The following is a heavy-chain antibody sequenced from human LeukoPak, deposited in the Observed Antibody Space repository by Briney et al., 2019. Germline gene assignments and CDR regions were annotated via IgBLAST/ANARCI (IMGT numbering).Heavy chain of an antibody. CDR2: ISSSSTYI. CDR1: GFTFSSYS. V-gene: IGHV3-21*01. CDR3: ASQYTSSRIFDD. J-gene: IGHJ4*02. Sequence: PGGSLRLSCAASGFTFSSYSMNWVRQAPGKGLEWVSSISSSSTYIYYADSVKGRFTVSRDNAKNSLYLQMNSLRAEDTAVYFCASQYTSSRIFDDWGQGTLVTASS. D-gene: IGHD6-13*01.